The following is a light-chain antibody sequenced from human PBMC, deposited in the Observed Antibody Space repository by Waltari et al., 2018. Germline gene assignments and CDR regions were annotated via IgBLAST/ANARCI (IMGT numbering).Light chain of an antibody. Sequence: DIVLAQSTDTLSLSPGDTATLSCRDSQSVGSSDLIWYQPKHGQAPRLLIFATSYRATGIPDRFSGSGSGTDFTLTISRLEPEDVAIYYCQHYGISFPVTFGQGTRLEIK. J-gene: IGKJ5*01. CDR2: ATS. CDR3: QHYGISFPVT. V-gene: IGKV3-20*01. CDR1: QSVGSSD.